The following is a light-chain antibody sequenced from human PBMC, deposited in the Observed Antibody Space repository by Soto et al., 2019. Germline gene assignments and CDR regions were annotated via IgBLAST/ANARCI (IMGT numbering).Light chain of an antibody. CDR3: QTYDSSLSGLYV. J-gene: IGLJ1*01. CDR1: SSNIGAGSD. CDR2: GNT. V-gene: IGLV1-40*01. Sequence: QSLLTQPPSISWAPGERVTISCTGRSSNIGAGSDVHWYHQLPGTAPKLLIYGNTNRPSGVPDRFSGSKSGTSASLAIAGLQTEDEGDYYCQTYDSSLSGLYVFGTGTKV.